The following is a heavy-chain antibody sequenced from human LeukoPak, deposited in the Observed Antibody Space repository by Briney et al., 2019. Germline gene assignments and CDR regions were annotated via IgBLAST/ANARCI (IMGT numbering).Heavy chain of an antibody. J-gene: IGHJ4*02. Sequence: PSETLSLTCTVSGGSISSYYWSWIRQPAGKGLEWIGRIYTSGSTNYNPSLTSRVTMSVDTSKNQFSLKLSSVTAADTAVYYCARGGYYYDSSGYATYYWGQGTLVTVSS. D-gene: IGHD3-22*01. CDR2: IYTSGST. V-gene: IGHV4-4*07. CDR1: GGSISSYY. CDR3: ARGGYYYDSSGYATYY.